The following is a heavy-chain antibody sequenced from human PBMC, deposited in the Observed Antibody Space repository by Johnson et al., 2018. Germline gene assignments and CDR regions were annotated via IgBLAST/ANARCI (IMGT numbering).Heavy chain of an antibody. CDR2: IIHSGTT. D-gene: IGHD2-15*01. CDR1: GGSISSPNW. CDR3: ARGRMYSKGHYYYRDV. Sequence: QVQLQESGPGLVKPSGTLSLTCAVSGGSISSPNWWNWVRQSPGKGLEWIGEIIHSGTTDLNPSLRSRVTMSLDKSRNQFSLRLATVTAADTAVYYCARGRMYSKGHYYYRDVWGKGTTVIFSS. V-gene: IGHV4-4*02. J-gene: IGHJ6*03.